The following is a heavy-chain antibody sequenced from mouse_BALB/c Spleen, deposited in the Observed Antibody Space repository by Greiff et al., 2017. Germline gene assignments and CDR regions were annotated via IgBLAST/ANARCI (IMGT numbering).Heavy chain of an antibody. J-gene: IGHJ1*01. V-gene: IGHV1-14*01. CDR3: ARDGGYYYFDV. CDR1: GYTFTSYV. D-gene: IGHD2-3*01. CDR2: INPYNDGT. Sequence: VQLKQSGPELVKPGASVKMSCKASGYTFTSYVMHWVKQKPGQGLEWIGYINPYNDGTKYNEKFKGKATLTSDKSSSTAYMELSSLTSEDSAVYYCARDGGYYYFDVWGAGTTVTVSS.